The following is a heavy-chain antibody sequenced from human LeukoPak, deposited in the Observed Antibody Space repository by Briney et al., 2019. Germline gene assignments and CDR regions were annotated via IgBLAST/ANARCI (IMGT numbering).Heavy chain of an antibody. V-gene: IGHV3-11*01. J-gene: IGHJ6*03. CDR3: AREVADNYYAYYMDV. CDR1: GFIFSDYY. Sequence: GGSLRLSCAASGFIFSDYYMSWIRQAPGKGLEWVSYISNSGSTIYYADSVKGGFTLSRDKAKNSLYLQMNSGRAEDTAMYSCAREVADNYYAYYMDVWGRGSTVTTSS. D-gene: IGHD6-19*01. CDR2: ISNSGSTI.